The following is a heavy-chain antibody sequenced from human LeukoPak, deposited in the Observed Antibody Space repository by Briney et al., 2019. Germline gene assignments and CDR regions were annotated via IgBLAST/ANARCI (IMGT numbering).Heavy chain of an antibody. V-gene: IGHV4-4*09. J-gene: IGHJ5*02. CDR1: GGSISNYY. CDR2: IYTSGSS. CDR3: ARHDFHYSSSSDNFFDP. Sequence: KPSETLSLTCTVSGGSISNYYWSWIRQPPGKGLEWIGFIYTSGSSDHNPSLKSRVTISLDTSKNQFSLKLSSVTAADTAVYYCARHDFHYSSSSDNFFDPWGQGTLVTVSS. D-gene: IGHD6-6*01.